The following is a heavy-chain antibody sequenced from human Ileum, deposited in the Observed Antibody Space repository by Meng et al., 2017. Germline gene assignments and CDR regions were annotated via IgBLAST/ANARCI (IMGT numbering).Heavy chain of an antibody. Sequence: VRVVEPGGGLAQPGGSLNLSCAASGFTFSGLPLHWVRQASGKGLEWVGRIEGKANNYATAYAASVKGRFTISRDDLRNTAYLQMNSLKIEDTAVYYCAKVYYDSSGSAYWGQGTLVTVSS. V-gene: IGHV3-73*02. CDR3: AKVYYDSSGSAY. CDR1: GFTFSGLP. J-gene: IGHJ4*02. CDR2: IEGKANNYAT. D-gene: IGHD3-22*01.